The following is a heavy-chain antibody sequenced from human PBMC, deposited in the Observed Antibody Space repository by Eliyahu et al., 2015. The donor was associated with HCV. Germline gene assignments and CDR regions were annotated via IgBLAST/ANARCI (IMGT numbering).Heavy chain of an antibody. V-gene: IGHV1-69*01. CDR3: ARGIAMTTVTPAFDY. CDR2: IMPIFGTA. D-gene: IGHD4-17*01. J-gene: IGHJ4*02. Sequence: EVKKPGSAVKVSCKASGGTFSSYAISWVRXAPGQGLEWXXGIMPIFGTANXAQKFQGXVTITADEXTSTAYXELSSLRPEDTAVYYCARGIAMTTVTPAFDYWGQGTLVTVSS. CDR1: GGTFSSYA.